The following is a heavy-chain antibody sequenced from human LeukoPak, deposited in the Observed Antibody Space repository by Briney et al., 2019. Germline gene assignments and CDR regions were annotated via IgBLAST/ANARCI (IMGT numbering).Heavy chain of an antibody. Sequence: APVKVSCKASGYTFTGYYVHWVRQAPGQGLEWMGWMNPKSGGTNYAQKFEARVTMNRGTSISTAYMELSRLRFDDTAVYYCARSPDILTGEKFDYWGQGTLVTVSS. D-gene: IGHD3-9*01. CDR3: ARSPDILTGEKFDY. V-gene: IGHV1-2*02. J-gene: IGHJ4*02. CDR2: MNPKSGGT. CDR1: GYTFTGYY.